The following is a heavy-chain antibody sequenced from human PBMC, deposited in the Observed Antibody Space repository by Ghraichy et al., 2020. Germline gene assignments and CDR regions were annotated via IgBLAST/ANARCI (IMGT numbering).Heavy chain of an antibody. D-gene: IGHD3-22*01. J-gene: IGHJ4*02. CDR3: TTDANPYYYDSSGYYDFDY. CDR2: IKSKTDGGTT. Sequence: GGSLRLSCAASGFTFSNAWMSWVRQAPGKGLEWVGRIKSKTDGGTTDYAAPVKGRFTISRDDSKNTLYLQMNSLKTEDTAVYYCTTDANPYYYDSSGYYDFDYWGQGTLVTVSS. V-gene: IGHV3-15*01. CDR1: GFTFSNAW.